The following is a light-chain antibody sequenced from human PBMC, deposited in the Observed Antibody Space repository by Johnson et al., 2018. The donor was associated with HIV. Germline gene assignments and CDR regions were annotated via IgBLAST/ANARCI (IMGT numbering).Light chain of an antibody. Sequence: QPVLTQPPSVSAAPGQKVTIYCSGSRSSTGRNYASWYQQLPGTAPKLLIYENNKRPSGIPDRFSGSRSGTSATLAITGLQTGDEADYYCGAWDSRLSVCVFGPGTKVTVL. V-gene: IGLV1-51*02. CDR2: ENN. CDR1: RSSTGRNY. J-gene: IGLJ1*01. CDR3: GAWDSRLSVCV.